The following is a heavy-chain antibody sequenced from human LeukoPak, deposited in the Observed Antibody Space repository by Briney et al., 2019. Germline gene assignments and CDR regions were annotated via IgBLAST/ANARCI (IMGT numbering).Heavy chain of an antibody. CDR3: ARSVEGSFDY. CDR1: GFTFSFFN. Sequence: GGSLRLSCKASGFTFSFFNMNWIRQAPGKGLEWVAYINAMRTTYYADSVAGRLTISRDNAKNSVSLQMNSLRVEDTAVYYCARSVEGSFDYWGQGTVVTVSS. V-gene: IGHV3-69-1*02. D-gene: IGHD6-19*01. CDR2: INAMRTT. J-gene: IGHJ4*02.